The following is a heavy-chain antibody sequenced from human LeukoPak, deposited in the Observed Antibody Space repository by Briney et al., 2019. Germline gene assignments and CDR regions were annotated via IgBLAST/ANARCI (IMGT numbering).Heavy chain of an antibody. CDR1: GFTFSSYG. J-gene: IGHJ4*02. CDR2: ISYDGSNK. CDR3: AKDREAGRGDY. Sequence: PGGSLRLSCAASGFTFSSYGMHWVRQAPGKGLEWVAVISYDGSNKYYADSVKGRFTISRDNSKNTLYLQMNSLRAEDTAVYYCAKDREAGRGDYWGQGTLVTVSS. D-gene: IGHD6-19*01. V-gene: IGHV3-30*18.